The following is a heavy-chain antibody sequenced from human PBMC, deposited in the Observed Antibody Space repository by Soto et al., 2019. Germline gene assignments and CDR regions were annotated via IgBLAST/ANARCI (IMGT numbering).Heavy chain of an antibody. V-gene: IGHV1-69*12. CDR3: ARDKDRPQVGGNYYYGIDV. CDR2: IIPIFRTP. D-gene: IGHD2-2*01. CDR1: GGTFGNSA. J-gene: IGHJ6*02. Sequence: QVQLVQSGAEVKKPGSSVTVSCKASGGTFGNSAISWVRQAPGQGLEWMGGIIPIFRTPDYAQKFQGRVTITADESTTTAYMELTSLRSEDTAVYFCARDKDRPQVGGNYYYGIDVWGQGTTVTVSS.